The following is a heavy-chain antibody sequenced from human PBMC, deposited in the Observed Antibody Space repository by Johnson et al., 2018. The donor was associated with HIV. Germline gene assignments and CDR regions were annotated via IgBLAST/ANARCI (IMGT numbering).Heavy chain of an antibody. Sequence: QVQLVESGGGLVKPGGSLRLSCAASGFIFSSYGMQWVRQAPGKGLEWVAFIRYDGSNGYYVDSVEGRFTISRDNSNNTLFLQMNSLRSEDTAVYYCAKAQRNYRGASDIWGQGTRVTVSS. D-gene: IGHD1-7*01. CDR1: GFIFSSYG. J-gene: IGHJ3*02. V-gene: IGHV3-30*02. CDR2: IRYDGSNG. CDR3: AKAQRNYRGASDI.